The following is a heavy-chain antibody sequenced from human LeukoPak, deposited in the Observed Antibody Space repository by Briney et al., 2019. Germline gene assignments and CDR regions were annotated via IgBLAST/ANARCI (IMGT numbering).Heavy chain of an antibody. V-gene: IGHV4-34*01. CDR2: INHSGST. CDR1: GGSFSGYY. Sequence: SETLSLTCAVYGGSFSGYYWSWIRQPPGKGLEWIGEINHSGSTNYNPSLKSRVTISVDTSKNQFSLKLSSVTAADTAVHYCARGLGKYSSVYYYYYGMDVWGKGTTVTVSS. CDR3: ARGLGKYSSVYYYYYGMDV. D-gene: IGHD6-25*01. J-gene: IGHJ6*04.